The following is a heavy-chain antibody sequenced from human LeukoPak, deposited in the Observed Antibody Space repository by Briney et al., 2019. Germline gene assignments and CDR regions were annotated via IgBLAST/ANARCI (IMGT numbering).Heavy chain of an antibody. D-gene: IGHD3/OR15-3a*01. CDR1: GGSISSGGYS. CDR2: IYHSGST. Sequence: SETLSLTCAVSGGSISSGGYSWGWIRQPPGKGLEWIGYIYHSGSTYYNPSLKSRVTISVDRSKNQFSLKLSSVTAADTAMYYCARETGLGAFDIWGQGTMVTVSS. J-gene: IGHJ3*02. CDR3: ARETGLGAFDI. V-gene: IGHV4-30-2*01.